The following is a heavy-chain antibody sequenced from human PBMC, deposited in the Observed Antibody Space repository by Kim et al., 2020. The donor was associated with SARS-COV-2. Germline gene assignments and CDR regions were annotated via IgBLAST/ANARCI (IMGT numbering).Heavy chain of an antibody. V-gene: IGHV4-39*07. CDR1: GGSFISTNYY. Sequence: AETLSLTCNVSGGSFISTNYYWGWIRQPPGKALEWIGILYYSGSTYYNPSLKSRVTISADTSKSQFSLKLSSVTAADTAVYYCARISGFNHYDINTAGFVIWGQGTMVTVSS. J-gene: IGHJ3*02. CDR2: LYYSGST. CDR3: ARISGFNHYDINTAGFVI. D-gene: IGHD3-22*01.